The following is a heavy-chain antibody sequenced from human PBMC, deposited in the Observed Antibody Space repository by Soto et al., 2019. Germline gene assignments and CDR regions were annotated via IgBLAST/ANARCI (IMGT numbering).Heavy chain of an antibody. D-gene: IGHD2-2*01. CDR2: FDPEDGET. CDR1: GYTLTELS. CDR3: ATLHYCSSTSCYRTREYNWFGP. V-gene: IGHV1-24*01. Sequence: ASVKVSCKVSGYTLTELSMHWVRQAPGKGLEWMGGFDPEDGETIYAQKFQGRVTMTEDTSTDTAYMELSSLRSEDTAVYYCATLHYCSSTSCYRTREYNWFGPWGQGTLVTVSS. J-gene: IGHJ5*02.